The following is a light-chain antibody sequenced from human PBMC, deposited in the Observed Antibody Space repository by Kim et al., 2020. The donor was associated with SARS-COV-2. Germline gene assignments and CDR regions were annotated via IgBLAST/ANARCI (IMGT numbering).Light chain of an antibody. CDR2: DAS. CDR3: QQFNNYPLT. CDR1: QGISSA. Sequence: ASVGDRVTITCRASQGISSALVWYQQKAGKAPELLIHDASSLESGVPSRFSGTGAGTDFTLTISSLQPEDFATYYCQQFNNYPLTFGGGTKVDIK. J-gene: IGKJ4*01. V-gene: IGKV1D-13*01.